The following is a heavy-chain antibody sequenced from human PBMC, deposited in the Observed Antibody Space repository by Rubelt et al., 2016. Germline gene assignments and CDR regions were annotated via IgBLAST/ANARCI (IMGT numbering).Heavy chain of an antibody. V-gene: IGHV3-23*01. CDR2: ISGSGGST. Sequence: GTGLEWVSAISGSGGSTYYADSVKGRFTISRDNSKNTLYLQMNSLRAEDTAVYYCARDRDSSSWTFDYWGQGTLVTVSS. CDR3: ARDRDSSSWTFDY. D-gene: IGHD6-13*01. J-gene: IGHJ4*02.